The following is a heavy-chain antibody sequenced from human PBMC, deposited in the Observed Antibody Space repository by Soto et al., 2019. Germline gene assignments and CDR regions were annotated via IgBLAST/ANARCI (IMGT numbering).Heavy chain of an antibody. CDR2: VTGYDGNA. CDR3: ARGGYSSTWSNLLDRSGLDV. J-gene: IGHJ6*02. Sequence: QVQLVQSGAEVKKPGASVKVSCKASGYTFTHYGISWVRQAPGQGLEWMGWVTGYDGNANYEQRFQGRVTMTTDTSTNTAYMDLRRLSSDDTAVYYCARGGYSSTWSNLLDRSGLDVWGQGTTVTVSS. CDR1: GYTFTHYG. V-gene: IGHV1-18*01. D-gene: IGHD6-13*01.